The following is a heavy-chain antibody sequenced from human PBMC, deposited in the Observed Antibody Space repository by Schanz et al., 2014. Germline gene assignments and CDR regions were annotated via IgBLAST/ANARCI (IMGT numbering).Heavy chain of an antibody. CDR3: ARGTDWNLHY. Sequence: QVQLVESGGGVVQPGRSLRLSCAASGFTFSSYGMHWVRQAPGKGLEWVAAMSYDGSIKYYADSVKGRFTMSRDNSKNTLYLQMNSLRAGDTAVYYCARGTDWNLHYWGQGALVTVSS. V-gene: IGHV3-33*01. CDR1: GFTFSSYG. J-gene: IGHJ4*02. CDR2: MSYDGSIK. D-gene: IGHD1-1*01.